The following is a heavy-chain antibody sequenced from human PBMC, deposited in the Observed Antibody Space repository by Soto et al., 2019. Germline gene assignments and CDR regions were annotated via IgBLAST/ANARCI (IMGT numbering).Heavy chain of an antibody. Sequence: EVQLLESGGGLVQPGGSLRLSCAASGFTFSSYAMSWVRQTPGKGLEWVSAISGSGSSTYYADSVKGRFTISRDNSKNTLYLQMNSLRAEDTAVYYCAKDHQRRYSSSSDYWGQGTLVTVSS. J-gene: IGHJ4*02. V-gene: IGHV3-23*01. CDR2: ISGSGSST. D-gene: IGHD6-6*01. CDR3: AKDHQRRYSSSSDY. CDR1: GFTFSSYA.